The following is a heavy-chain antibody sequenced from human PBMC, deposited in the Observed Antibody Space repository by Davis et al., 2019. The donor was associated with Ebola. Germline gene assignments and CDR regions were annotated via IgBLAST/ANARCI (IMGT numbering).Heavy chain of an antibody. CDR1: GDSISSGDYY. Sequence: MPSETLSLTCTVSGDSISSGDYYWTWIRQHPEKGLEWMGYIYYSGSTYYNPSLESRVTISVDTSKNQLSLKLTSVTATDTAVYYCARPVSPGYTYGYYYYDMDVWGQGTTVTVSS. CDR3: ARPVSPGYTYGYYYYDMDV. D-gene: IGHD5-18*01. CDR2: IYYSGST. J-gene: IGHJ6*02. V-gene: IGHV4-31*03.